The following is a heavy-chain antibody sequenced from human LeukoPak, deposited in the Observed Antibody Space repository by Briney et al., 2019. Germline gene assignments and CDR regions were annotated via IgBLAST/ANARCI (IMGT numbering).Heavy chain of an antibody. CDR2: ISSSSSTI. CDR3: ASLPVTTAFDI. Sequence: GGSLRLSCAASGFTFSSYSMNWVRQAPGKGLEWVSYISSSSSTIYYADSVKGRFTISRDNAKNSLYLQMNSLRAEDTAVYYCASLPVTTAFDIWGQGTMVTVSS. V-gene: IGHV3-48*01. D-gene: IGHD4-17*01. CDR1: GFTFSSYS. J-gene: IGHJ3*02.